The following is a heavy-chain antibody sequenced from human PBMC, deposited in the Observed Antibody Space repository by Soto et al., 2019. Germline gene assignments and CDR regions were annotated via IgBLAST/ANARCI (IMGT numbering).Heavy chain of an antibody. J-gene: IGHJ4*02. CDR3: ARDFDPEYYYDSRGPPSH. Sequence: GGSLRLSCAASGFTFSSYWMHWVRQAPGKGLVWVSRINSDGSSTSYADSVKGRFTISRDNAKNTLYLQMNSLRAEDTAVYYCARDFDPEYYYDSRGPPSHWGEGTLVTVSS. D-gene: IGHD3-22*01. CDR2: INSDGSST. V-gene: IGHV3-74*01. CDR1: GFTFSSYW.